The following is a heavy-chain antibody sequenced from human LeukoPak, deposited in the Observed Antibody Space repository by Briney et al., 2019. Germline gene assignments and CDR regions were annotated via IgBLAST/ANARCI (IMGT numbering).Heavy chain of an antibody. CDR2: ISYDGSNK. CDR3: ARGRKERLIVVVTAAKDFDY. Sequence: GGSLRLSCAASGFTFSSYAMHWVRQAPGKGLEWVAVISYDGSNKYYADSVKGRFTISRDNSKNTLYLQMNSLRAEDTAVYYCARGRKERLIVVVTAAKDFDYWGQGTLVTVSS. V-gene: IGHV3-30*04. CDR1: GFTFSSYA. J-gene: IGHJ4*02. D-gene: IGHD2-2*01.